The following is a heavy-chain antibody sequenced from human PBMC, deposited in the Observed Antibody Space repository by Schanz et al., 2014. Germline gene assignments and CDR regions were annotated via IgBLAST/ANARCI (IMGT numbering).Heavy chain of an antibody. CDR1: GFTVSAYS. Sequence: EVQVVESGGGLVRPGGSLRLSCSGFTVSAYSANWVRQAPGKGLEWVSTITSNGGGTYYADSVKGRFTISRDNAKNTLYLQMNSLRVEDTAEYYCAKNWKGHHITGRPGWSDGMDVWGQGTTVTVSS. J-gene: IGHJ6*02. CDR3: AKNWKGHHITGRPGWSDGMDV. D-gene: IGHD6-6*01. CDR2: ITSNGGGT. V-gene: IGHV3-23*04.